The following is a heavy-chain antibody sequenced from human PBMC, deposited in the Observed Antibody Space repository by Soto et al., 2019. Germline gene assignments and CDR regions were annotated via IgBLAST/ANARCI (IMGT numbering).Heavy chain of an antibody. CDR3: ARHYYDSNGYYYLDY. V-gene: IGHV5-51*01. CDR1: GYSFSSYW. D-gene: IGHD3-22*01. Sequence: GESLKISCKGSGYSFSSYWIGWVRQMPGKGLEWMGIIYPGDSDTSYSPSFQGQVTISADKSISTAYLQWSSLKASDTAMYYCARHYYDSNGYYYLDYWAQGPLVTVSS. J-gene: IGHJ4*02. CDR2: IYPGDSDT.